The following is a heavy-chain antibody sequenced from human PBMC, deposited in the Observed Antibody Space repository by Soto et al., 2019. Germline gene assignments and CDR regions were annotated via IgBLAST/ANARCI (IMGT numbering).Heavy chain of an antibody. CDR3: ARVPYCSGGSCYPGWFDP. J-gene: IGHJ5*02. Sequence: SVKVSCKVSGGTLSSETISWLRQAPGQGLEWMGRIIPLEGITNYAQKFQGRVTMTEDTSTDTAYMELSSLRSEDTAVYYCARVPYCSGGSCYPGWFDPWVQGTLVTVSS. CDR2: IIPLEGIT. CDR1: GGTLSSET. V-gene: IGHV1-69*02. D-gene: IGHD2-15*01.